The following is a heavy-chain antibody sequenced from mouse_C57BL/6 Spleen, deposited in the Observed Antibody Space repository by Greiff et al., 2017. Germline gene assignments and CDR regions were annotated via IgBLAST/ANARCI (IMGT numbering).Heavy chain of an antibody. CDR3: AIGIVTTRWYYVDY. D-gene: IGHD2-5*01. Sequence: QVQLQQPGAELVMPGASVKLSCKASGYTFTSYWMYWVKQRPGQGLEWIGEIDPSDSYTNYNQKFKGKSTLTVDKSSSTAYMQLSSLTSEDSAVYYCAIGIVTTRWYYVDYWGQGTTLTVSS. CDR1: GYTFTSYW. V-gene: IGHV1-69*01. CDR2: IDPSDSYT. J-gene: IGHJ2*01.